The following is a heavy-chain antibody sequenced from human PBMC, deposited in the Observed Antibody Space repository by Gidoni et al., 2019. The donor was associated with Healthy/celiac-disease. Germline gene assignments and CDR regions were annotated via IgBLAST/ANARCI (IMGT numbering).Heavy chain of an antibody. D-gene: IGHD2-2*01. CDR2: IIPIFGTA. V-gene: IGHV1-69*01. CDR1: GGTFTSYA. J-gene: IGHJ6*02. CDR3: ARSEGTYCSSTSCYVGTYYYYGMDV. Sequence: QVQLVQSGAEVKKPGSSVKVSCKASGGTFTSYAISWVRQAPGQGLEWMGGIIPIFGTANYAQKFQGRVTITADESTSTAYMELSSLRSEDTAVYYCARSEGTYCSSTSCYVGTYYYYGMDVWGQGTTVTVSS.